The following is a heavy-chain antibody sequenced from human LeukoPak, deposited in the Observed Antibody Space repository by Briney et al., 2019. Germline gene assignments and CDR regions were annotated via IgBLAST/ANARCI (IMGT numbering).Heavy chain of an antibody. CDR3: AMGITMVRGEYFDY. D-gene: IGHD3-10*01. J-gene: IGHJ4*02. CDR2: IYTSGST. CDR1: GGSISSYY. Sequence: SETLSLTCTVSGGSISSYYWSWIRQPAGKGLEWIGRIYTSGSTNYNPSLKSRVTMSVDTSKNQFSLKLSSVTAADTAVYYCAMGITMVRGEYFDYWGQGTLVTISS. V-gene: IGHV4-4*07.